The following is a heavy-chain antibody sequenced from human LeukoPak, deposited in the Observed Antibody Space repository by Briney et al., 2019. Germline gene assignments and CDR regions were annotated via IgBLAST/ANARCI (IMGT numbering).Heavy chain of an antibody. Sequence: ASVKVSCKASGYTFTGYYMHWVRQAPGQGLEWMGWINPNSGGTNYAQKFQGRVTMTRDTSISTAYMELSRLRSDDTAVYYCARAPSNWNYMVEFDYWGQGTLVTVSS. V-gene: IGHV1-2*02. D-gene: IGHD1-7*01. CDR2: INPNSGGT. CDR3: ARAPSNWNYMVEFDY. CDR1: GYTFTGYY. J-gene: IGHJ4*02.